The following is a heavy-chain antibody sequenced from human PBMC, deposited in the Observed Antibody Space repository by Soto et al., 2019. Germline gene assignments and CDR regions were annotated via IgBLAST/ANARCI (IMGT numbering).Heavy chain of an antibody. J-gene: IGHJ6*02. D-gene: IGHD2-15*01. Sequence: GGSLRLSCAASGFTFSSYWMSWVRQAPGKGLEWVANIKQDGSEKYYVDSVKGRFTISRDNAKNSLYLQMNSLRAEDTAVYYCARGILGYCSGGSCYARYYYYYGMDVWGQGTTVTVSS. CDR2: IKQDGSEK. CDR3: ARGILGYCSGGSCYARYYYYYGMDV. V-gene: IGHV3-7*05. CDR1: GFTFSSYW.